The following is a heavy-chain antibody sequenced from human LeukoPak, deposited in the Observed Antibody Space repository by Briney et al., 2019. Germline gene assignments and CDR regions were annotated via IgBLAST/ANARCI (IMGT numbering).Heavy chain of an antibody. CDR2: IYYRGST. V-gene: IGHV4-39*07. J-gene: IGHJ4*02. D-gene: IGHD3-22*01. Sequence: SDTLSLTCTVSGRSISSSSYYWGWIRQPPGKGLEWIGSIYYRGSTYYNPSLTSRVTISLGTSKNQCSLQLRFGTAPYTAVHCCATYYYDSSGYYGNDYWGQGTLVTVSS. CDR3: ATYYYDSSGYYGNDY. CDR1: GRSISSSSYY.